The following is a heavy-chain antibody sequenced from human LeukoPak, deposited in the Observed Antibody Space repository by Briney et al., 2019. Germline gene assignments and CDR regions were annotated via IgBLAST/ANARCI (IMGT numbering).Heavy chain of an antibody. Sequence: GGSLRLSCAASGFTFSSYGMSWVRQAPGKGLEWVSGISGSGGSTYYADSVKGRFTISGDNSKNTLYLQMNSLRAEDTAVYYCAKDLSDPVMVIDSWGQGTLVTVSS. CDR2: ISGSGGST. V-gene: IGHV3-23*01. J-gene: IGHJ4*02. D-gene: IGHD5-18*01. CDR3: AKDLSDPVMVIDS. CDR1: GFTFSSYG.